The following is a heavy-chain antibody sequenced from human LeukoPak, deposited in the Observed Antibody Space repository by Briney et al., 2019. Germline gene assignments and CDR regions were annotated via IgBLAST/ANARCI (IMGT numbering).Heavy chain of an antibody. CDR2: IYYSGST. V-gene: IGHV4-39*01. CDR3: ARLISSYNWYGAFDI. CDR1: GGSLSSSRYY. Sequence: PSETLSLTCTVSGGSLSSSRYYWGWVRQPPGTGLEWGGSIYYSGSTYYNPSLKSRVTISVNTSKKQCSVKQSSVTAADTAVYYCARLISSYNWYGAFDIWGQGTMVTVSS. D-gene: IGHD1-1*01. J-gene: IGHJ3*02.